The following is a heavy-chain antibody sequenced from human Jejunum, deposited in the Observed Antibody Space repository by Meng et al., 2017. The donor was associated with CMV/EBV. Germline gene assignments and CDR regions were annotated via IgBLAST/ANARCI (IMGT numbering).Heavy chain of an antibody. Sequence: SGFTFGHFYMSWIRQAPGEGLEWLAYISSSGSTTFYADSAKGRFAISRDNAKNLLYLEMNSLRVEDTAVYYCVREGDLSGSYLGHWGQGTLVTVSS. CDR1: GFTFGHFY. CDR2: ISSSGSTT. J-gene: IGHJ4*02. CDR3: VREGDLSGSYLGH. D-gene: IGHD1-26*01. V-gene: IGHV3-11*04.